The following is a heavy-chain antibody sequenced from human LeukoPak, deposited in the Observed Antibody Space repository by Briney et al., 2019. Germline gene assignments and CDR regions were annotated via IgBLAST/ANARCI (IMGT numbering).Heavy chain of an antibody. J-gene: IGHJ4*02. CDR3: TRDRGYSYGYGDC. D-gene: IGHD5-18*01. Sequence: PGGSLRLSCTASGFTLGDYAMSWVRQAPGKGLEWVGFIRSKLHGGTTEYAASVKDRFTISRDDSKNIAYLQMNSLKNEDTAVYYCTRDRGYSYGYGDCWGQGTLVTVSS. CDR1: GFTLGDYA. CDR2: IRSKLHGGTT. V-gene: IGHV3-49*04.